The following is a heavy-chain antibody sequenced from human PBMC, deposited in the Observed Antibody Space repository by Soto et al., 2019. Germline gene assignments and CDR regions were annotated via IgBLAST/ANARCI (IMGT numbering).Heavy chain of an antibody. Sequence: ASVKVSCKASGYTFTGYYIHWVRQAPGQGLEWMGWISPNNDATNHTQKFQGRVTMTRDTSISTAYMELSRLRSDDTAVYYCARHNNSLDYWGQGTLVTVSS. CDR3: ARHNNSLDY. D-gene: IGHD1-20*01. CDR1: GYTFTGYY. J-gene: IGHJ4*02. CDR2: ISPNNDAT. V-gene: IGHV1-2*02.